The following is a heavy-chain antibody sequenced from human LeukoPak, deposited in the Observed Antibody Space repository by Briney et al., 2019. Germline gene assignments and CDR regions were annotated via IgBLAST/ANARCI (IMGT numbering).Heavy chain of an antibody. CDR3: ARRAVADSNYFDY. Sequence: SETLCLACTVSGGSISSSSYYWGWVRQPRGKGLEWIGSIYYSGSTYYNPSLKSRVTISVDTSNNQFSLKLSSVTAADTAVYYCARRAVADSNYFDYWGQGTLVTVSS. D-gene: IGHD6-19*01. J-gene: IGHJ4*02. V-gene: IGHV4-39*01. CDR1: GGSISSSSYY. CDR2: IYYSGST.